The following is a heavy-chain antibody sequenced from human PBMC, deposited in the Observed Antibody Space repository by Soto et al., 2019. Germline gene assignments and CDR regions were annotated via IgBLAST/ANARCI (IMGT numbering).Heavy chain of an antibody. Sequence: QVQLQQWGAGLLKPSETLSLTFAVYGGSFSGYYWSWIRQPPGKGLEWIGEINHSGSTNDNPSLKSRVNLSVDTSKNQFSLKLSSVTAADTAVYDCASLLGSYPFDYWGQGTLVTVSS. V-gene: IGHV4-34*01. CDR2: INHSGST. CDR1: GGSFSGYY. D-gene: IGHD5-18*01. J-gene: IGHJ4*02. CDR3: ASLLGSYPFDY.